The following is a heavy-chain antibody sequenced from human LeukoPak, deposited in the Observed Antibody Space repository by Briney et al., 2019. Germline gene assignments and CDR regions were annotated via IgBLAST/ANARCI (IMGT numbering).Heavy chain of an antibody. CDR1: GFTFDDYT. J-gene: IGHJ6*03. CDR2: ISWVGGST. Sequence: GGSLRLSCAASGFTFDDYTLHWVRQAPGKGLEWVSLISWVGGSTYYADSVKGGFTISRDNSKNSLYLQMNSLRTEDTALYYCAKGEGATISYYMDVWGKGTTVTVSS. D-gene: IGHD5-12*01. V-gene: IGHV3-43*01. CDR3: AKGEGATISYYMDV.